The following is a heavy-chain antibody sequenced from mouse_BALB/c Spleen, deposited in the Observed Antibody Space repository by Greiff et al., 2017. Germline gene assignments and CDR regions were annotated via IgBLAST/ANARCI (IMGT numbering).Heavy chain of an antibody. J-gene: IGHJ4*01. Sequence: VKVVESGGGLVKPGGSLKLSCAASGFTFSSYTLAWVRQTPGKRLEGGATISSCGSFTYYPDSVKGRFTISRDNAKNTLYLQMSSLKSEDTAMYYCTRDPDYYGSSYAMDYWGQGTSVTVSS. V-gene: IGHV5-6-4*01. CDR1: GFTFSSYT. CDR2: ISSCGSFT. D-gene: IGHD1-1*01. CDR3: TRDPDYYGSSYAMDY.